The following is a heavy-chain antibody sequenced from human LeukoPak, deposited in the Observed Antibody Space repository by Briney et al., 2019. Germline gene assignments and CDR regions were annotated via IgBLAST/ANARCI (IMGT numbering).Heavy chain of an antibody. Sequence: GASVKVSCKASGGTYSSYAISWVRQAPGQGLEWMGRIIPILGIANYAQKFQGRVTITADRSTTTAYMELSSLRSDDTAVYYCATEIGGGPYYFDSWGQGTLVTVSS. D-gene: IGHD2/OR15-2a*01. CDR3: ATEIGGGPYYFDS. CDR2: IIPILGIA. J-gene: IGHJ4*02. V-gene: IGHV1-69*04. CDR1: GGTYSSYA.